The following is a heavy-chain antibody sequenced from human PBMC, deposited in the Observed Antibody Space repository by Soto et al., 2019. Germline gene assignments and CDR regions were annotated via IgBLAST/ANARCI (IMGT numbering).Heavy chain of an antibody. CDR3: ARSPSMTTVSLDY. CDR1: GFTFSSYS. D-gene: IGHD4-17*01. CDR2: ISSSSSYI. V-gene: IGHV3-21*01. Sequence: EVQLVESGGGLVKPGGSLRLSCAASGFTFSSYSMNWVRQAPGKGLEWVSSISSSSSYIYYADSVKGRFTISRDNAKNSLYLQMNSLRAEETAVYYCARSPSMTTVSLDYWGQGTLVTVSS. J-gene: IGHJ4*02.